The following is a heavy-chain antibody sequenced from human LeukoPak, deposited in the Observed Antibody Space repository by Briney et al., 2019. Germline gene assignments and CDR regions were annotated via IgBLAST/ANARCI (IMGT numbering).Heavy chain of an antibody. D-gene: IGHD3-10*01. Sequence: GGSLRLSCAASGSPSRSYATHWVRQAPGKGLERVSGNSWNSGDLIHADSVMGRLTISRDNAKNSLYLQMNSLRLEDMALYYCARRSGDRAFDIWGQGTMVTVSS. CDR2: NSWNSGDL. J-gene: IGHJ3*02. CDR3: ARRSGDRAFDI. CDR1: GSPSRSYA. V-gene: IGHV3-9*02.